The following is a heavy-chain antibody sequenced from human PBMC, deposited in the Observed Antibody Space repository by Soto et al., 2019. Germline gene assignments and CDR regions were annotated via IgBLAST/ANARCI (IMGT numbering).Heavy chain of an antibody. CDR2: IYYSGST. Sequence: TLSFTCTVSGGSISSGGYYLSWIRQHPGKGLEWIGYIYYSGSTYYNPSLKSRVTISVDTSKNQFSLKLSSVTAADTAVYYCARGGFRFWSATGYFDYWGQGTLVTVS. CDR3: ARGGFRFWSATGYFDY. V-gene: IGHV4-31*03. J-gene: IGHJ4*02. CDR1: GGSISSGGYY. D-gene: IGHD3-3*01.